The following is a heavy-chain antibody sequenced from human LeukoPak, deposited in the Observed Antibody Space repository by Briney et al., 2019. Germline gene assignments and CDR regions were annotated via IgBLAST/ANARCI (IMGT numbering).Heavy chain of an antibody. V-gene: IGHV3-23*01. CDR3: ARDNGRRGKPGAFDT. Sequence: GGSLRLSCAASGFTFSSYGMSWVRQAPGKGLEWVSAISGSGGSTYYADSVKGRFTISRDNSKNTLYLQMNSLRAEDTAVYYCARDNGRRGKPGAFDTWGQGTMVTVSS. D-gene: IGHD2-8*01. J-gene: IGHJ3*02. CDR1: GFTFSSYG. CDR2: ISGSGGST.